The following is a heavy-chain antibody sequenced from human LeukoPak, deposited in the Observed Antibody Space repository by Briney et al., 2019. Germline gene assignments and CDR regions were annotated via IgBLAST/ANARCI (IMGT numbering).Heavy chain of an antibody. CDR3: ARATRDIVVVPAAILSYYYYMDV. V-gene: IGHV4-30-4*01. D-gene: IGHD2-2*01. CDR1: GGSISSGDYY. CDR2: IYYSGST. J-gene: IGHJ6*03. Sequence: SETLSLTCTVSGGSISSGDYYWSWIRQPPGKGLEWIGYIYYSGSTYYNPSLKSRVTISVDTSKNQFSLKLSSVTAADTAVYYCARATRDIVVVPAAILSYYYYMDVWGKGTTVTVSS.